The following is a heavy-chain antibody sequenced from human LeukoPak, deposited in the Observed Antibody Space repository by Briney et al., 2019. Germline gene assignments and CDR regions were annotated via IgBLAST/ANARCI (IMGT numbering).Heavy chain of an antibody. D-gene: IGHD2-2*02. Sequence: GASVKVSCKASGGTFSSYAISWVRQAPGQGLEWMGWISAYNGNTNYAQKLQGRVTMTTDTSTSTAYMELRSLRSDDTAVYYCARDRKVVPAAIHWFDPWGQGTLVTVSS. J-gene: IGHJ5*02. CDR3: ARDRKVVPAAIHWFDP. CDR2: ISAYNGNT. V-gene: IGHV1-18*01. CDR1: GGTFSSYA.